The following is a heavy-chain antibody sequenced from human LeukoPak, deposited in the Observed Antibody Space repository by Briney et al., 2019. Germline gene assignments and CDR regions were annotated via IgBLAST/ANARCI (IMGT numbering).Heavy chain of an antibody. CDR2: ISGSGGST. CDR3: AKDVVRYCSGGSCYSDY. D-gene: IGHD2-15*01. J-gene: IGHJ4*02. Sequence: PGGSLRLSCAASGFTFSSYGMSWVRQAPGKGLEWVSAISGSGGSTYYADSVKGRFTISRDNSKNTLYLQMNSLRAEDTAVYYCAKDVVRYCSGGSCYSDYWGQGTLVTVSS. CDR1: GFTFSSYG. V-gene: IGHV3-23*01.